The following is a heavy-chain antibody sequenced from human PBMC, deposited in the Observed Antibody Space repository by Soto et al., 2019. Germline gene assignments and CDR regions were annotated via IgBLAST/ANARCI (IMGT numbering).Heavy chain of an antibody. D-gene: IGHD3-22*01. CDR2: IYYSGST. CDR3: ARSTVYYYDSSGYRPPFYGDAFDI. CDR1: GGSISSGGYY. J-gene: IGHJ3*02. Sequence: SETLSLTCTVSGGSISSGGYYWSWIRQHPGKGLEWIGYIYYSGSTYYNPSLKSRVTISVDTSKNQFSLKLSSVTAADTAVYYCARSTVYYYDSSGYRPPFYGDAFDIWGQGTMVTVSS. V-gene: IGHV4-31*03.